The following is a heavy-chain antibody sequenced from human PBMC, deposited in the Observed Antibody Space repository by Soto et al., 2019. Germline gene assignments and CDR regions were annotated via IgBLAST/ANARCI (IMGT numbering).Heavy chain of an antibody. D-gene: IGHD1-1*01. Sequence: QVQLVQSGAEVKKPGASVKVSCKASGYTFTSYYMHWVRQAPGQGLEWMGIINPSGGSTSYAQKYQGRVTMTRDTYTSTGYIERSSVRSEDTAVYHCARDRSFKGLERGVPSPKDYFDYWGQGTLVTVSS. CDR3: ARDRSFKGLERGVPSPKDYFDY. CDR2: INPSGGST. J-gene: IGHJ4*02. CDR1: GYTFTSYY. V-gene: IGHV1-46*01.